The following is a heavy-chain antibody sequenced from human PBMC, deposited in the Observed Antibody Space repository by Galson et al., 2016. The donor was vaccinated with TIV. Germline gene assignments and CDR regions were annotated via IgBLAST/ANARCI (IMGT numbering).Heavy chain of an antibody. CDR1: GITFSSYG. Sequence: SLRLSCAASGITFSSYGMHWVRQAPGKGLEWVALIWYDGTNEYYADSVKGRFTISRENSKNTVYLQMDSLRAEDTAVYFCAKDRLWAGLREPFDLWGHGTLVTVSS. D-gene: IGHD3-16*01. CDR3: AKDRLWAGLREPFDL. J-gene: IGHJ4*01. CDR2: IWYDGTNE. V-gene: IGHV3-33*06.